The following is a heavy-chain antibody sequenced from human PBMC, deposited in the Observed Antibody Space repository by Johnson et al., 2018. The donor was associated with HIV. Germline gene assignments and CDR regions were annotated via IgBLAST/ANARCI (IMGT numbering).Heavy chain of an antibody. CDR3: ARHDSSSLPPRDAFDI. J-gene: IGHJ3*02. Sequence: VQLVESGGGVVRPGRSLRLSCAASGFTFSSYDMHWVRQATGKGLEWVSAIGTAGDTSYPGSVKGRFTNSRENAKNSLYLQMNSLRAEDTAVYYCARHDSSSLPPRDAFDIWGQGTMVTVSS. CDR1: GFTFSSYD. V-gene: IGHV3-13*01. CDR2: IGTAGDT. D-gene: IGHD6-6*01.